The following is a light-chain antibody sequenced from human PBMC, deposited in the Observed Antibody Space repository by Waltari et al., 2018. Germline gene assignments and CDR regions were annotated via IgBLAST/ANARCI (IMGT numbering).Light chain of an antibody. J-gene: IGLJ3*02. CDR3: AAWDDSLISWV. Sequence: QSVLTQPPSASGTPGQRVTISCSGSSSNIGSNPVNWYQQLPGTAPKLLIYSNNQRPSGVPDRVSGSKSGTSASLAISGLQSEDEADYYCAAWDDSLISWVFGGGTKLTVL. CDR2: SNN. CDR1: SSNIGSNP. V-gene: IGLV1-44*01.